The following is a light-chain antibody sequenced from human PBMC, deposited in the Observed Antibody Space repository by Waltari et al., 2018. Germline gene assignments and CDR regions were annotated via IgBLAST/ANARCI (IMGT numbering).Light chain of an antibody. J-gene: IGLJ2*01. V-gene: IGLV2-14*03. CDR2: DVT. Sequence: QSALTQPASVSGSPGQSITISCTGSDVGGSNYVSWYQQHPGKAPQVLIYDVTDRPSGVSNRVAGSKSGDTASLTISGLQSEDEADYYCASWTDSDTLKLLFGGGTKLTVL. CDR3: ASWTDSDTLKLL. CDR1: SDVGGSNY.